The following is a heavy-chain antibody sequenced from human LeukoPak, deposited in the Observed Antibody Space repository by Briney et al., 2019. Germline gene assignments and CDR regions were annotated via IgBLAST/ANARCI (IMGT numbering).Heavy chain of an antibody. V-gene: IGHV4-59*08. CDR3: ARARFYPPTYYFDY. CDR1: GGSISSYY. D-gene: IGHD3-16*01. CDR2: IYYSGST. Sequence: SETLSLTCTVSGGSISSYYWSWIRQPPGKGLEWIGYIYYSGSTNYNPSLKSRVTISVDTSKNQFSLKPSSVTAADTAVYYCARARFYPPTYYFDYWGQGTLVTVSS. J-gene: IGHJ4*02.